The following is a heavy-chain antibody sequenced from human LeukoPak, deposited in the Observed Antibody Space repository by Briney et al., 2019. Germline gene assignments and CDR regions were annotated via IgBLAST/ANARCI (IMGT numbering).Heavy chain of an antibody. CDR2: ISGSGGST. CDR3: AKVGGYCSSTSRYSLGFDY. CDR1: GFTFSSYA. V-gene: IGHV3-23*01. D-gene: IGHD2-2*01. Sequence: GGSLRLSCAASGFTFSSYAMSWVRQAPGKGLEWVSAISGSGGSTYYADSVEGRFTISRDNSKNTLYLQMNSLRAEDTAVYYCAKVGGYCSSTSRYSLGFDYWGQGTLVTVSS. J-gene: IGHJ4*02.